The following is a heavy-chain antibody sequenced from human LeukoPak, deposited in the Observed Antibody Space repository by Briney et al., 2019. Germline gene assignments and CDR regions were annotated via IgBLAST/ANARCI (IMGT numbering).Heavy chain of an antibody. V-gene: IGHV1-2*02. CDR1: GYTFTGYY. CDR3: ARDGYCSSSSCSFVY. CDR2: INPNSGGT. J-gene: IGHJ4*02. D-gene: IGHD2-2*01. Sequence: ASVKVSCKASGYTFTGYYMHWVRQAPGQGLEWMGWINPNSGGTNYAQKFQGRVTMTRDTSISTAYMELSRLRSDDTAMYYCARDGYCSSSSCSFVYWGQGTLVTVSS.